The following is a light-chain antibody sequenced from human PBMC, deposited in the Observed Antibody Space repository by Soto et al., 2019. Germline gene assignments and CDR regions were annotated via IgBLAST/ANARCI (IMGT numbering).Light chain of an antibody. CDR1: SSDVGGYNY. Sequence: QSALTQPASVSGSPGQSITIFCTGTSSDVGGYNYVSWYQQHPGKAPKLMIYEVSNRPSGVSNRFSGSKSGNTASLTISGLQPEDEAHYYCNSYTSRNTFVLGTGTKVTVL. CDR2: EVS. V-gene: IGLV2-14*01. CDR3: NSYTSRNTFV. J-gene: IGLJ1*01.